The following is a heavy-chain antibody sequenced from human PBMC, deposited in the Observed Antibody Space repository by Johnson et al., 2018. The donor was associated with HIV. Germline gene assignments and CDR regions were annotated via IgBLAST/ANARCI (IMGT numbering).Heavy chain of an antibody. CDR1: GFTFSDYY. V-gene: IGHV3-11*04. Sequence: QVQLVESGGGLVKPGGSLRLSCAASGFTFSDYYMSWIRQAPGKGLEWVSSISSSGGTIYYADSVKGRFSLSRDNAKNSLYLQMNRLRAEDTAVYYCERDRGYWDAFDIWGQGTMVTVSS. D-gene: IGHD3-22*01. CDR2: ISSSGGTI. J-gene: IGHJ3*02. CDR3: ERDRGYWDAFDI.